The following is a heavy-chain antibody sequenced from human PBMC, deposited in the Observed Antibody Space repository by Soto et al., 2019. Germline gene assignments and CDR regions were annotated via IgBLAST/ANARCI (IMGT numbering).Heavy chain of an antibody. Sequence: GASVKVSCKASRYTFTSYYMHWVRQAPGQGLEWMGIINPSGGSTSYAQKFQGRVTMTRDTSTSTVYMELSSLRSEDTAVYYCAFESYCSSTSCLSTGYMDVWGKGTTVTVSS. D-gene: IGHD2-2*01. J-gene: IGHJ6*03. CDR3: AFESYCSSTSCLSTGYMDV. CDR2: INPSGGST. CDR1: RYTFTSYY. V-gene: IGHV1-46*01.